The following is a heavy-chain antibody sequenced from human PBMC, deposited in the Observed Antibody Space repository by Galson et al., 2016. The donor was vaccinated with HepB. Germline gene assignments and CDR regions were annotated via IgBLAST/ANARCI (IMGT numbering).Heavy chain of an antibody. V-gene: IGHV5-10-1*01. CDR3: ARLSLPESILSDP. CDR2: IDPSDSWT. D-gene: IGHD3-9*01. Sequence: QSGAEVKEPGESLRISCQTSGYSFATYWITWVRQLPGKGLEWIGRIDPSDSWTSYSPSLRGHVTISVDESISTAFLQWRSLKASDTAMYYCARLSLPESILSDPWGQGTLVTVSS. J-gene: IGHJ5*02. CDR1: GYSFATYW.